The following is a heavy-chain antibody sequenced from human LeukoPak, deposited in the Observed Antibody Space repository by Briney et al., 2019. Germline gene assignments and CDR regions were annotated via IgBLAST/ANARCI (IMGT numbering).Heavy chain of an antibody. CDR2: IRSKANNYAT. CDR3: TRHIWFGEDWYFDL. V-gene: IGHV3-73*01. Sequence: GGSLRLSCAASGFTFNGSAMHWVRQASGKGLEWVGRIRSKANNYATTYAASVKGRFTISRDDSKNTAYLQMNSLKTEDTAVYYCTRHIWFGEDWYFDLWGRGTLVTVSS. CDR1: GFTFNGSA. J-gene: IGHJ2*01. D-gene: IGHD3-10*01.